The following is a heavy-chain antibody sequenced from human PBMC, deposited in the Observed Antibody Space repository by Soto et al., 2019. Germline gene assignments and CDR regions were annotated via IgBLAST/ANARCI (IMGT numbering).Heavy chain of an antibody. Sequence: QVQLVQSGAEVKKPGASVKVSCTASGYTFTDYYIHWVRQAPGQGLEWMGIINPTDGSTSDPQTFQDRVTMTRATSTSSVYMELSSLTSEDTAIYYCARDPRGTASRFDYWGEGTLVTVSS. CDR3: ARDPRGTASRFDY. J-gene: IGHJ4*02. D-gene: IGHD3-16*01. CDR2: INPTDGST. V-gene: IGHV1-46*03. CDR1: GYTFTDYY.